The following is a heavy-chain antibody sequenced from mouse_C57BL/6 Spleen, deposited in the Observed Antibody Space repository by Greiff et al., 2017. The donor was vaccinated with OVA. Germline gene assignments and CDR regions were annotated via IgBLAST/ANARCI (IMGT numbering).Heavy chain of an antibody. Sequence: VQLQQSGPELVAPGVSVTISCTGSGYTFTGYAMHWVQQRPAKGLEWIGVIWTGGGDASYNQKFKDKDKMTVDKSSSTAYMEHARLTSEYSSVYYCAAYEDYWGQGTTVTVSS. D-gene: IGHD2-3*01. J-gene: IGHJ2*01. CDR3: AAYEDY. CDR2: IWTGGGDA. V-gene: IGHV1-67*01. CDR1: GYTFTGYA.